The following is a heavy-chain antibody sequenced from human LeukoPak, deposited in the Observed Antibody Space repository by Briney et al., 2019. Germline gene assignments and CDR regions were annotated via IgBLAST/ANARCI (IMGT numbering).Heavy chain of an antibody. Sequence: GASVKVSCKASGYTFTGYYMHWVRQAPGQGLEWMGWINPNSGGTNYAQKFQGRVTMTRDTSISTAYMELSRLRSDDTAVYYCAREDSSSWVIGSQNWFDPWGQGTLVTVSS. J-gene: IGHJ5*02. V-gene: IGHV1-2*02. CDR3: AREDSSSWVIGSQNWFDP. CDR1: GYTFTGYY. CDR2: INPNSGGT. D-gene: IGHD6-6*01.